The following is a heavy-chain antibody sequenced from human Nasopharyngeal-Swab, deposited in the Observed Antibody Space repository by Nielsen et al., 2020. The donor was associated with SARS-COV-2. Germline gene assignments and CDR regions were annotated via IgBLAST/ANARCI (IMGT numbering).Heavy chain of an antibody. J-gene: IGHJ4*02. D-gene: IGHD5-18*01. Sequence: GGSLRLSCAASGFTFSSYAMHWVRQAPGKGLEWVAVISYDGSNKYYADSVKGRFTISRDNSKNTLYLQMNSPRAEDTAVYYCARGIRGYSYGPYFDYWGQGTLVTVSS. CDR2: ISYDGSNK. CDR3: ARGIRGYSYGPYFDY. CDR1: GFTFSSYA. V-gene: IGHV3-30-3*01.